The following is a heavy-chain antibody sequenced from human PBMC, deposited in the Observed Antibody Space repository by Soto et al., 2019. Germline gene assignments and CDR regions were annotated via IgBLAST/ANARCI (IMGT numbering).Heavy chain of an antibody. CDR1: GYSFTSYW. CDR2: LFPADSDT. D-gene: IGHD6-13*01. V-gene: IGHV5-51*01. J-gene: IGHJ4*02. Sequence: GESLKISCKGSGYSFTSYWIGWVRQMPGKGLEWMGILFPADSDTRYSPSFQGQVTISADKSINTAYLQWSSLKASDAAMYYCVRRESSSWYYFDYWGQGTLVTVSS. CDR3: VRRESSSWYYFDY.